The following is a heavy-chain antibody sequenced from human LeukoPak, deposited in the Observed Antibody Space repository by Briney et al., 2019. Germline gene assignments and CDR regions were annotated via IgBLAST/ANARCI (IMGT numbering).Heavy chain of an antibody. Sequence: EASVKVSCKASGYTFTGYYMHWVRQAPGQGLEWMGWINPNSGGTNCAQKFQGRVTMTRDTSISTAYMELSRLRSDDTAVYYCARDPISVVVTAIQDAFDIWGQGTMVTVSS. D-gene: IGHD2-21*02. CDR3: ARDPISVVVTAIQDAFDI. CDR2: INPNSGGT. J-gene: IGHJ3*02. CDR1: GYTFTGYY. V-gene: IGHV1-2*02.